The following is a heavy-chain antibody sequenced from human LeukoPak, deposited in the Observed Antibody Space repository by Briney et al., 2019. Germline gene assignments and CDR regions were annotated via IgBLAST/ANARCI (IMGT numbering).Heavy chain of an antibody. CDR1: GYSFTTYW. Sequence: GESLRISCKASGYSFTTYWISWVRQMPGKGLEWMGRIDPTDSYTNYSPSLQGHVTISGDKSISTAYLQWSSLKASDTAVYYCARRHYYGSGSYPYWGQGTLVTVSS. CDR2: IDPTDSYT. J-gene: IGHJ4*02. V-gene: IGHV5-10-1*01. D-gene: IGHD3-10*01. CDR3: ARRHYYGSGSYPY.